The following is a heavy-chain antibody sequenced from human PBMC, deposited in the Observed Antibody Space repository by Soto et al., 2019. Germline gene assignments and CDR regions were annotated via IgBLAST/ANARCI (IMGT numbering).Heavy chain of an antibody. D-gene: IGHD2-15*01. V-gene: IGHV4-4*02. J-gene: IGHJ5*01. CDR2: IYQTGNT. Sequence: QVQLQESGPGLVKPSETLSLTCAVSGVSLTTNNWWTWVRQAPGKGLEWVGEIYQTGNTNYNPSLNSGVIASLDKSKNQFFLKLTSVTAADTAMYYCARGGYCSGGSCSGWFDSWGQGTLVTVSS. CDR3: ARGGYCSGGSCSGWFDS. CDR1: GVSLTTNNW.